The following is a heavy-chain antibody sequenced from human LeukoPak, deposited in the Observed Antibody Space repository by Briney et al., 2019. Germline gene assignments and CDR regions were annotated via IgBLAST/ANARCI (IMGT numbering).Heavy chain of an antibody. D-gene: IGHD3-22*01. V-gene: IGHV3-43*01. J-gene: IGHJ4*02. CDR3: ASVAYDSSGHSY. CDR2: ISWDGGST. Sequence: GGSLRLSCAASGFTFDGYTMHWVRQAPGKGLEWVSLISWDGGSTYYADSVKGRFTISGDNSKNSLYLQMNSLRTEDTALYYCASVAYDSSGHSYWGQGTLVTVSS. CDR1: GFTFDGYT.